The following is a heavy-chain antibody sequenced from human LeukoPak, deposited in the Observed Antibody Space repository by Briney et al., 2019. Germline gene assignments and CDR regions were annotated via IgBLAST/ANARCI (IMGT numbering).Heavy chain of an antibody. CDR2: IWYDGSNK. CDR3: ARGKEEQLVLLQYPLWFMNWFDP. CDR1: GFTFSSYG. D-gene: IGHD6-13*01. V-gene: IGHV3-33*01. J-gene: IGHJ5*02. Sequence: GRSLRLSCAASGFTFSSYGMHWVRQAPGKGLEWVAVIWYDGSNKYYADSVKGRFTISRDNSKNTLYLQMNSLRAEDTAVYYCARGKEEQLVLLQYPLWFMNWFDPWGQGTLVTVSS.